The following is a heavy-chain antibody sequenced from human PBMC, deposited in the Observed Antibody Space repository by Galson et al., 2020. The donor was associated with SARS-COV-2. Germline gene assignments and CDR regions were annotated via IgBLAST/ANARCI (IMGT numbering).Heavy chain of an antibody. J-gene: IGHJ4*02. CDR3: ARGGWSMDY. CDR2: IYYSGST. V-gene: IGHV4-59*01. D-gene: IGHD2-2*01. CDR1: GGSMAASY. Sequence: SETLSLTCTVSGGSMAASYWSWIRQPPGEGLEWIGYIYYSGSTSYNPSLKSRVAISVYTSKNQFSLKLTSVTAADTAVYYCARGGWSMDYWGQGTLVTVSA.